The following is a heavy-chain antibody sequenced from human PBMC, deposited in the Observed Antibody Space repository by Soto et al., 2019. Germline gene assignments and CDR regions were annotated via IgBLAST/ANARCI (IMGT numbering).Heavy chain of an antibody. J-gene: IGHJ4*02. D-gene: IGHD3-22*01. Sequence: GASVKVSCKASGYTFNRYGISWVRQAPGQGLEWMGWISAYNGNTNYAQKRQGRVTMTTDTSTSTAYMELRSLRSDDTAVYYCARGRVKYDSSGYYLYWGQGTLVTVSS. CDR1: GYTFNRYG. CDR3: ARGRVKYDSSGYYLY. CDR2: ISAYNGNT. V-gene: IGHV1-18*01.